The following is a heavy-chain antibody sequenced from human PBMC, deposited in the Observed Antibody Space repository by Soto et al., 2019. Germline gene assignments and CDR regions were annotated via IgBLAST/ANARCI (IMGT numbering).Heavy chain of an antibody. Sequence: QVQLVQSGPGVKKPGASVKVSCNGSGYTFSNYGVTWVRQAPGQGLERLGWVSAYNRNTDYAQKFDDRATMTIDTSTNTAYLELRGLTPDDTAVYYCARERRWEPLLYWGQGTL. J-gene: IGHJ4*02. D-gene: IGHD1-26*01. CDR2: VSAYNRNT. V-gene: IGHV1-18*01. CDR3: ARERRWEPLLY. CDR1: GYTFSNYG.